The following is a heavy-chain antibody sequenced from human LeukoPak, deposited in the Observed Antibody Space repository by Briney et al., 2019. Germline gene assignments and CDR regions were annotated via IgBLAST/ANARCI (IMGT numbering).Heavy chain of an antibody. CDR3: ARGPFYYYYYYMDV. CDR2: MNPNSGNT. V-gene: IGHV1-8*03. Sequence: ASVTFSCTASGYTFTIYDINWVRQATGQGLEWMGWMNPNSGNTGYAQKFQGRVTITRNTSISTAYMELSSLRSEDTAVYYCARGPFYYYYYYMDVWGKGTTVTVSS. J-gene: IGHJ6*03. CDR1: GYTFTIYD.